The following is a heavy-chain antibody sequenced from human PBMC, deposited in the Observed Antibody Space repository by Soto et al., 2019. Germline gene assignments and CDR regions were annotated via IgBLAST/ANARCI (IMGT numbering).Heavy chain of an antibody. V-gene: IGHV3-30*18. J-gene: IGHJ4*02. D-gene: IGHD6-13*01. CDR3: AKIAAPVAEQQLFDY. CDR1: GFTFNSYG. CDR2: VSYDGSNK. Sequence: QVQLVESGGGVVQPARSLRLSCAASGFTFNSYGMHWVRQAPCTGLDLVAVVSYDGSNKYYADSVRGRFTSSRDNSKNTLYLQMTSLRAEDTAVYYCAKIAAPVAEQQLFDYWGQGSLVTVSS.